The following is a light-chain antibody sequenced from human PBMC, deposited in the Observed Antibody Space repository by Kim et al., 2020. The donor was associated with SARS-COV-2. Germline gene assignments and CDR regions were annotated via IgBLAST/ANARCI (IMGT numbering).Light chain of an antibody. Sequence: SPGKTVTISCTGSSGSIASNYVQWYQQRPGSAPTTVIYEDNQRPSGVPDRFSGSIDSSSNSASLTISGLKTEDEADYYCQSYDSSTLGGGTQLTVL. J-gene: IGLJ2*01. CDR1: SGSIASNY. CDR3: QSYDSST. CDR2: EDN. V-gene: IGLV6-57*02.